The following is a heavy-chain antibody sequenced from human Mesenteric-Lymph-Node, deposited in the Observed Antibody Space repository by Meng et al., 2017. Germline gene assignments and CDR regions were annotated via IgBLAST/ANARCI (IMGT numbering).Heavy chain of an antibody. CDR2: ISSSGSTI. Sequence: GGSLRLSCAASGFTFSDYYMSWIRQAPGKGLEWVSYISSSGSTIYYADSVKGRFTISRDNAKNSLYLQMNSLRAEDTAVYYCARDLTGTTSYYYYGMDVWGQGTTVTVSS. J-gene: IGHJ6*02. CDR3: ARDLTGTTSYYYYGMDV. D-gene: IGHD1-7*01. CDR1: GFTFSDYY. V-gene: IGHV3-11*01.